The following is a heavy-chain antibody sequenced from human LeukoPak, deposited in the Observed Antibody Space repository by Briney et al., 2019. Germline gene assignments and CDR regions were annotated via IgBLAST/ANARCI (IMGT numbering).Heavy chain of an antibody. CDR3: ARASNSIYFYFYMDV. CDR1: GFIFDDYG. Sequence: GGSLRLSCAASGFIFDDYGMAWVRQAPGKGLEWVSGINWNGASTGYADSVKGRFTISRDNAKNSLYLQMNSLRADDTALYYCARASNSIYFYFYMDVWGKGTTVSVSS. J-gene: IGHJ6*03. D-gene: IGHD4-23*01. CDR2: INWNGAST. V-gene: IGHV3-20*04.